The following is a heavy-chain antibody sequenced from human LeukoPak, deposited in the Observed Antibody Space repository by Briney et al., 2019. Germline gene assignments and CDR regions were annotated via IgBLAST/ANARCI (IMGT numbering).Heavy chain of an antibody. V-gene: IGHV4-34*01. CDR2: ITYDGST. CDR3: ARGLASGYPPIPFDY. D-gene: IGHD3-3*01. Sequence: PGGSLRLSCAASGFILSNYRMGWVRQPPGKGLEWIGEITYDGSTNYNPSLKSRVTISVDTSKIQFSLNLSSVTAADTAIYYCARGLASGYPPIPFDYWGQGTQVTVSS. J-gene: IGHJ4*02. CDR1: GFILSNYR.